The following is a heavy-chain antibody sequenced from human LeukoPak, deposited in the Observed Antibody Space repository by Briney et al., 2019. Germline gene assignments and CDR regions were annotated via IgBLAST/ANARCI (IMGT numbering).Heavy chain of an antibody. D-gene: IGHD3-10*01. CDR1: GFTFSSYS. CDR2: LDSSAVST. CDR3: AKCSGSGSYSVCDY. Sequence: PGGSLRLSCAASGFTFSSYSMNWVRQAPGKGLEWVSGLDSSAVSTYYADSVKGRFTISRDNSKNTLYLQMNSLRAEDTAVYYCAKCSGSGSYSVCDYWGQGMLVTVSS. J-gene: IGHJ4*02. V-gene: IGHV3-23*01.